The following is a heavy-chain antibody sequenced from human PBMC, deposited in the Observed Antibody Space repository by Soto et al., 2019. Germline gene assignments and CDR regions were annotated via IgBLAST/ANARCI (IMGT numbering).Heavy chain of an antibody. D-gene: IGHD2-15*01. Sequence: QVQLQESGPGLVKPSQTLSLTCTVSGGSISSGGYYWSWIRQHPGKGLEWIGYIYYSGSTYYNPSLKSRVTISVDTSKNQFSLKLSSVTAADTAVYYCARVIVVVVAAHNWFDPWGQGTLVTVSS. CDR1: GGSISSGGYY. CDR3: ARVIVVVVAAHNWFDP. J-gene: IGHJ5*02. CDR2: IYYSGST. V-gene: IGHV4-31*03.